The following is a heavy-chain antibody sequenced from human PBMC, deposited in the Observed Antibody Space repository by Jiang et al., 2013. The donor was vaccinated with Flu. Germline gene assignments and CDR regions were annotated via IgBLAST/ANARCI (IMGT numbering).Heavy chain of an antibody. CDR1: GYTFTSYA. Sequence: SGAEVKKPGASVKVSCKASGYTFTSYAMHWVRQAPGQRLEWMGWINAGNGNTKYSQKFQGRVTITRDTSASTAYMELSSLRSEDTAVYYCARVDYDFWSGYSVTGMDVWGQGTTVTVSS. D-gene: IGHD3-3*01. CDR3: ARVDYDFWSGYSVTGMDV. CDR2: INAGNGNT. J-gene: IGHJ6*02. V-gene: IGHV1-3*01.